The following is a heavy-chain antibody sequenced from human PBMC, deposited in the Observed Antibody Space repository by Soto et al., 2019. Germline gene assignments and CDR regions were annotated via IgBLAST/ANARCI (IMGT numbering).Heavy chain of an antibody. Sequence: QVQLVQSGAEVKKPGASVKVSCKASGYTFTSYGISWVRQAPGQGLEWMGWISAYNGNTNYAQKLQGRVTMTTDTSTSTAYMELRSLRSDDTAVYYCAREIHFWSGYYSGAWFDPWGQGTLVTVSS. V-gene: IGHV1-18*01. CDR2: ISAYNGNT. CDR3: AREIHFWSGYYSGAWFDP. J-gene: IGHJ5*02. D-gene: IGHD3-3*02. CDR1: GYTFTSYG.